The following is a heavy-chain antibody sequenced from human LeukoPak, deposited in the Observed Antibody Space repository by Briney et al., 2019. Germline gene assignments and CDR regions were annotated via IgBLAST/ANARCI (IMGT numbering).Heavy chain of an antibody. Sequence: GGSLRLSCAASGFTFSSYAMHWVRQAPGKGLQWVAYIRYDGRNKYSADSVKGRFTIYRDNSKSTLYLQMNSLRPEDTAVYYCARGRYSSSSGDWFDPWGQGTLVTVSS. CDR1: GFTFSSYA. CDR2: IRYDGRNK. CDR3: ARGRYSSSSGDWFDP. D-gene: IGHD6-6*01. J-gene: IGHJ5*02. V-gene: IGHV3-30*01.